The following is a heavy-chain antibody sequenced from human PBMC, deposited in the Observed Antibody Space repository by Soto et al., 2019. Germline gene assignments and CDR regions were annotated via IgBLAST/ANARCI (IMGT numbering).Heavy chain of an antibody. V-gene: IGHV1-18*01. Sequence: GASVKVSCKASGYTFTSYGISWVRQAPGQGLEWMGWISAYNGNTNYAQKLQGRVTMTTDTSTSTAYMELRSLRSDDTAVYYCASMDYYDSSGYEYYFDYWGQGTLVTVSS. J-gene: IGHJ4*02. CDR3: ASMDYYDSSGYEYYFDY. D-gene: IGHD3-22*01. CDR1: GYTFTSYG. CDR2: ISAYNGNT.